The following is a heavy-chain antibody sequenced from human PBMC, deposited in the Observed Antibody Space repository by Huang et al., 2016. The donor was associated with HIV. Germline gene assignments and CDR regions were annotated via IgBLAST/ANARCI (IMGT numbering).Heavy chain of an antibody. CDR1: GGSITISNHY. J-gene: IGHJ3*02. V-gene: IGHV4-39*01. D-gene: IGHD2-2*01. CDR2: FYYSGDA. Sequence: QLHQQQSGPGLVRPSETLSLICTVSGGSITISNHYWGWIRQTPGKGLEWIGNFYYSGDADYTPSLKNRVSISIDTSKSQFSLRLSSVIATNTAVYYCASGEYGKNAYDIWGQGTVVTVSA. CDR3: ASGEYGKNAYDI.